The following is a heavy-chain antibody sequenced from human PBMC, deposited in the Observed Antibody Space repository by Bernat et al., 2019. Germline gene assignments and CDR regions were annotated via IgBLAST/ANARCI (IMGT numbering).Heavy chain of an antibody. Sequence: EVQLVESGGGLVQPGGSLRLSCAASGFTFNTLWMYWVRQAPGKGLVWVSRINSDGSYTTYADSVKGRFTIFRDNAKNTLYLQMNSLRAEDTAVYYCARGGVTFGGVIAQWGQGTLVTVSS. CDR1: GFTFNTLW. D-gene: IGHD3-16*02. CDR3: ARGGVTFGGVIAQ. CDR2: INSDGSYT. V-gene: IGHV3-74*01. J-gene: IGHJ4*02.